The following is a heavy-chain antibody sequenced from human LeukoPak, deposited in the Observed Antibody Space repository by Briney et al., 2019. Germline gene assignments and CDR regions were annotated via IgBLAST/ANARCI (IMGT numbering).Heavy chain of an antibody. J-gene: IGHJ4*02. CDR1: GGSFSGYY. V-gene: IGHV4-34*01. D-gene: IGHD6-13*01. CDR2: INHSGST. Sequence: SETLSLTCAVYGGSFSGYYWSWIRQPPGKGLEWIGEINHSGSTNYNPSLKSRVTISVDTSKNQFSLKLSSVTAADTAVYYCAREDGSSWYYFDSWGQGTLVTVSS. CDR3: AREDGSSWYYFDS.